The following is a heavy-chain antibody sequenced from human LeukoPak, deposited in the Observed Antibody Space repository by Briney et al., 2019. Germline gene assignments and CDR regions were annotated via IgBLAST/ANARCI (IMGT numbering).Heavy chain of an antibody. J-gene: IGHJ5*02. V-gene: IGHV4-59*01. D-gene: IGHD2-2*01. CDR1: GGSISSYY. Sequence: SETLSLTCTVSGGSISSYYWSWIRQPPGKGLGWIGYIYYSGSTNYNPSLKSRVTTSVDTSKNQFSLKLSSVTAADTAMYYCARGLNCSTTSCYQVKWFDPWGQGTLVTVSS. CDR2: IYYSGST. CDR3: ARGLNCSTTSCYQVKWFDP.